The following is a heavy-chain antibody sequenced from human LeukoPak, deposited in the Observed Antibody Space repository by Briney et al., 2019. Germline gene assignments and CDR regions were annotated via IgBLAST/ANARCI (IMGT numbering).Heavy chain of an antibody. CDR3: ATYGSGSYLFDY. Sequence: ASVKVSCKASGYTFTGYYMHWVRQAPGQGLEWMGWINPNSGGTDYAQKFQGRVTMTRDTSISTAYMELSRLRSDDTAVYYCATYGSGSYLFDYWGQGTLVTVSS. CDR1: GYTFTGYY. CDR2: INPNSGGT. J-gene: IGHJ4*02. D-gene: IGHD3-10*01. V-gene: IGHV1-2*02.